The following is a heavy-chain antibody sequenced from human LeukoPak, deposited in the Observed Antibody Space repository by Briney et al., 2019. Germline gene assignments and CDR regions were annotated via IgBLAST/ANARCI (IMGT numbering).Heavy chain of an antibody. V-gene: IGHV3-9*03. CDR2: ISWNSGSI. Sequence: PGGSLRLSCAVSGFTFDDYAMHWVRQAPGKGLEWVSGISWNSGSIGYADSVKGRFTISRDNAKNSLYLQMNSLRAEDMALYYCAKGGCSSTSCYIDIWGQGTMVTVSS. J-gene: IGHJ3*02. CDR3: AKGGCSSTSCYIDI. CDR1: GFTFDDYA. D-gene: IGHD2-2*01.